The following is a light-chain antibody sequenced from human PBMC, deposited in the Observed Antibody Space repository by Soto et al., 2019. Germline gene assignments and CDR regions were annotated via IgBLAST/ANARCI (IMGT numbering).Light chain of an antibody. Sequence: DIQLTQSPSFLSPSVGDRVTITCRASQGISGYLAWYQQKPGKAPKLLIYGATTLRSGVPSRFSGTGSGTEFTLTISSLQPEDFATYYCQQLTSDPRGFTFGPGTKVDIK. CDR2: GAT. CDR3: QQLTSDPRGFT. CDR1: QGISGY. V-gene: IGKV1-9*01. J-gene: IGKJ3*01.